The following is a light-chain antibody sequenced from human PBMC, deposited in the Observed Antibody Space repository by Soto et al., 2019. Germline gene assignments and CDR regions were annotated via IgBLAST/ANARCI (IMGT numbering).Light chain of an antibody. V-gene: IGLV1-47*01. CDR2: RNN. CDR1: SSNIGRNY. Sequence: QSVLTQPPSASGTPGQRVTISCSGGSSNIGRNYVSWYQQLPGTAPKLLIYRNNQRPSGVPDRFSGSKSGTSASLAISGLRSEDEADYYCAAWDDSLSALFGGGTKLTVL. CDR3: AAWDDSLSAL. J-gene: IGLJ2*01.